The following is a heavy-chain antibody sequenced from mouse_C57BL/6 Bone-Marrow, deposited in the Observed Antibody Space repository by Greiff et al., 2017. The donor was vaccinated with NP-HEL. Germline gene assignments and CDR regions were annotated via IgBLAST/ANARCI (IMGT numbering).Heavy chain of an antibody. Sequence: VHVKQSGPELVKPGASVKISCKASGYSFTDYNMNWVKQSNGKSLEWIGVINPNYGTTSYNQKFKGKATLTVDQSSSTAYMQLNSLTSEDSAVYYCASPYYYGSSSFDYGGQGTTLTVSS. CDR3: ASPYYYGSSSFDY. D-gene: IGHD1-1*01. V-gene: IGHV1-39*01. J-gene: IGHJ2*01. CDR1: GYSFTDYN. CDR2: INPNYGTT.